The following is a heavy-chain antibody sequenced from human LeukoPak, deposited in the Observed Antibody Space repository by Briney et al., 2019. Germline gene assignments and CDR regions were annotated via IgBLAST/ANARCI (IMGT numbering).Heavy chain of an antibody. CDR2: INWNGGGT. D-gene: IGHD1-26*01. CDR3: AKHMRATNTYSFFGLDV. V-gene: IGHV3-9*01. Sequence: PGGSLRLSCAATGFTFKDNGMHWGRQPPGKGLEGVSSINWNGGGTDYADSVKGRFTISRDNAKNSLYLQLSSLRPEDTALYYCAKHMRATNTYSFFGLDVWGQGTTVTVSS. CDR1: GFTFKDNG. J-gene: IGHJ6*02.